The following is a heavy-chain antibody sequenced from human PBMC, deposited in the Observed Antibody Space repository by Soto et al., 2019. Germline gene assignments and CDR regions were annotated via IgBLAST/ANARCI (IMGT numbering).Heavy chain of an antibody. Sequence: EVQLLESGGGLVQPGGSLRLSCAASGFTFSSYAMRWVRQAPGKGLEWVSAISGSGGSTYYADSVKGRFTISRDNSKTPPYLQMNSLRAADTAVYYCARRGSGSYYDYWGQGTLVTVSS. CDR2: ISGSGGST. CDR1: GFTFSSYA. CDR3: ARRGSGSYYDY. V-gene: IGHV3-23*01. D-gene: IGHD1-26*01. J-gene: IGHJ4*02.